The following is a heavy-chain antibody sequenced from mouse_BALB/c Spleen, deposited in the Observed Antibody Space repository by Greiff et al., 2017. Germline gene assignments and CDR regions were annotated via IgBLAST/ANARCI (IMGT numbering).Heavy chain of an antibody. D-gene: IGHD2-2*01. J-gene: IGHJ3*01. Sequence: EVQLQQSGPELVKPGASVKMSCKASGYTFTSYVMHWVKQKPGQGLEWIGYINPYNDGTKYNEKFKGKATLTSDKSSSTAYMELSSLTSEDSAVYYCAYGYDVAWFAYWGQGTLVTVSA. V-gene: IGHV1-14*01. CDR2: INPYNDGT. CDR3: AYGYDVAWFAY. CDR1: GYTFTSYV.